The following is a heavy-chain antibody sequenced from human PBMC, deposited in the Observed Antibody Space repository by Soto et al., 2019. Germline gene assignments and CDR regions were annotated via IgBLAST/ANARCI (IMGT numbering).Heavy chain of an antibody. V-gene: IGHV3-23*01. CDR1: GFTFSSYA. D-gene: IGHD3-10*01. J-gene: IGHJ4*02. Sequence: GGSLRLSCAASGFTFSSYAMSWVRQAPGKGLEWVSAISGSGGSTYYADSVKGRFTISRDNSKNTLYLQMNSLRAEDTAVYYCAKDQGELLWSGITDLDYWGQGTLVTVSS. CDR3: AKDQGELLWSGITDLDY. CDR2: ISGSGGST.